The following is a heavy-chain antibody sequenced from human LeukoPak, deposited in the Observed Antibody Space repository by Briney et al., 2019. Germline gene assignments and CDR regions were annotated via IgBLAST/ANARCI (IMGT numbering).Heavy chain of an antibody. CDR2: IYYSGST. CDR3: AGAYSGSYYYYYYYGMDV. Sequence: PSETLSLTCTVSGGSISSYYWSWIRQPPGKGLEWIGYIYYSGSTNNNPSLKSRVTISVDTSKNQFSLKLSSVTAADTAVYYCAGAYSGSYYYYYYYGMDVWGQGTTVTVSS. CDR1: GGSISSYY. D-gene: IGHD1-26*01. V-gene: IGHV4-59*08. J-gene: IGHJ6*02.